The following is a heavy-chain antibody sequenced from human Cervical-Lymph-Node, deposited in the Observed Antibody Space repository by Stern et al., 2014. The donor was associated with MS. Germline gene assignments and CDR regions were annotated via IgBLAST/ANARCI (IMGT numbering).Heavy chain of an antibody. CDR3: SRGASSWYSDS. CDR2: IIPMTETA. J-gene: IGHJ5*01. Sequence: QVQLVQSGAEVKNPGSSVRVSCKSYGDTFSSDAISWVRQAPRQGLEWMGGIIPMTETANYGQKFQGRVTITADESTSTAYMDLSGLRSDDTAVYYCSRGASSWYSDSWGQGTLVTVSP. D-gene: IGHD6-13*01. CDR1: GDTFSSDA. V-gene: IGHV1-69*01.